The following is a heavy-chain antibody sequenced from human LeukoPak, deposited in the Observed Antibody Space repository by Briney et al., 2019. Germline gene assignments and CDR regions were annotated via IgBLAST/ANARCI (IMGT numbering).Heavy chain of an antibody. CDR3: AKHSQWLGHLDY. CDR1: GFTFSSYC. D-gene: IGHD6-19*01. Sequence: GGSLRLSCAASGFTFSSYCMHWFRQAPGKGLEWVAVVSYEGSNKYYADSVKGRFTISRDNSKNTLFLQMNSLRAEDTAVYHCAKHSQWLGHLDYWGQGTLVTVSS. CDR2: VSYEGSNK. J-gene: IGHJ4*02. V-gene: IGHV3-30*18.